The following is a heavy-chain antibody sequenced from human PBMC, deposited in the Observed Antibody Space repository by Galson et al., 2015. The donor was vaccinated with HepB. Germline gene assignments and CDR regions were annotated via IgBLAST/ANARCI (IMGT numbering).Heavy chain of an antibody. Sequence: SETLSLTCTVSGGSISSNSYYWGWIRQPPGKGLEWIASIHYSGTTYYSPSLKSRVNISVDTSKNQFSLKLNSVTAADTAMYYCVPLVGATKFDYWGQGTLVTVSS. D-gene: IGHD1-26*01. CDR3: VPLVGATKFDY. CDR2: IHYSGTT. J-gene: IGHJ4*02. CDR1: GGSISSNSYY. V-gene: IGHV4-39*01.